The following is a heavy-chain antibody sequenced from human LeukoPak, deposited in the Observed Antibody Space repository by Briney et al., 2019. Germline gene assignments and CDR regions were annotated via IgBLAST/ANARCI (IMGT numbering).Heavy chain of an antibody. V-gene: IGHV4-4*09. CDR2: IYTRGST. CDR1: GGSISSYY. D-gene: IGHD2/OR15-2a*01. J-gene: IGHJ6*03. Sequence: SETLSLTCTVSGGSISSYYWSWIRQPPGKGLEWIGYIYTRGSTNYNPSLKSRVTISVDTSKNQFSLKLSSVTAADTAVYYCARHLQDRNIFYYYYYMDVWGKGTTVTVSS. CDR3: ARHLQDRNIFYYYYYMDV.